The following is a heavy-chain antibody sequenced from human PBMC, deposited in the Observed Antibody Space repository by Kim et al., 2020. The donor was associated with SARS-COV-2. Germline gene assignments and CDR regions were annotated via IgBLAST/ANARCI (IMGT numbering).Heavy chain of an antibody. CDR1: GGSISSYY. Sequence: SETLSLTCTVSGGSISSYYWSWIRQPPGKGLEWIGYIYYSGSTNYNPSLKSRVTISVDTSKNQFSLKLSSVTAADTAVYYCARGREGYINSWFFDYWGQGTLVTVSS. J-gene: IGHJ4*02. V-gene: IGHV4-59*01. CDR3: ARGREGYINSWFFDY. D-gene: IGHD6-13*01. CDR2: IYYSGST.